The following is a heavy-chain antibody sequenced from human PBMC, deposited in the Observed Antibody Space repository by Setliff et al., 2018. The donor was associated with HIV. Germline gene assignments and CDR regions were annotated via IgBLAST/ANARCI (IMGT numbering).Heavy chain of an antibody. CDR1: GGSISDDGHC. D-gene: IGHD6-6*01. J-gene: IGHJ4*02. Sequence: LSLTCTVSGGSISDDGHCWTWIRQRPGKGLEWIAHIYYRGATYYNPSLKSRVALSLDSSKNHFSLKLTSLTAADTAVYYCARTRVWADAGRYFDSWGQGTLVTVSS. V-gene: IGHV4-31*03. CDR3: ARTRVWADAGRYFDS. CDR2: IYYRGAT.